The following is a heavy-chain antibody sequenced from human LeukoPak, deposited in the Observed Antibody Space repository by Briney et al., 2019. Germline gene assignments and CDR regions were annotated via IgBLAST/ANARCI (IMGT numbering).Heavy chain of an antibody. V-gene: IGHV3-7*01. Sequence: GGSLRLSCAASGFTFSSYWMAWVRQAPGKGLEWVANIKQDGGEKYYVDSVKGRFTISRDNAENSLFLQMTGLRAEDTAVYYCARDKVVGATKFDSWGQGTLVSVSS. J-gene: IGHJ4*02. CDR2: IKQDGGEK. CDR1: GFTFSSYW. D-gene: IGHD1-26*01. CDR3: ARDKVVGATKFDS.